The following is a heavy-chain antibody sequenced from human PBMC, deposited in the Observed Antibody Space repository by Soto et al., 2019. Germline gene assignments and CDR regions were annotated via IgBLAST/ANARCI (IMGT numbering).Heavy chain of an antibody. D-gene: IGHD4-17*01. Sequence: QVQVQESGPGLVKPSETLSLTCSVSGGSMSKFYWSWIRKTAGKGLEWMGRVYATGTSDYNPSLRSRIAMSVDISKKTFSLRLRSVTAADTGVYYCVRDGSKTLRDRFDPWGQGILVTVSS. CDR2: VYATGTS. V-gene: IGHV4-4*07. CDR3: VRDGSKTLRDRFDP. J-gene: IGHJ5*02. CDR1: GGSMSKFY.